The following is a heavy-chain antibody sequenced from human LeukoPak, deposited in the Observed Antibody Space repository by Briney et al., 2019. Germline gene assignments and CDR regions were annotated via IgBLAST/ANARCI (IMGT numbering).Heavy chain of an antibody. V-gene: IGHV3-15*01. D-gene: IGHD2-15*01. CDR1: GFIFTKAW. Sequence: GGSLRLSCATSGFIFTKAWMGWVRQAPGKGLEWVGRIKSETDADGETPAYAAPVKGRFTISRDDSKNTLYLQMNNLRTDDTAVYYCTKGDCSGGTCFLPHDFWGQGTLVTVSS. CDR2: IKSETDADGETP. CDR3: TKGDCSGGTCFLPHDF. J-gene: IGHJ4*02.